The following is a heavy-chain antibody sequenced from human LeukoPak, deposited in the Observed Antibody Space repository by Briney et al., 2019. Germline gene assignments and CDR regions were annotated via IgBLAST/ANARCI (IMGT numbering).Heavy chain of an antibody. CDR2: ISAYNGNT. Sequence: ASVKVSCKVSGGTFTNYPISWVRQAPGQGLEWMGWISAYNGNTNYAQKLQGRVTMTTDTSTSTAYMELRSLRSGDTAVYYCARRASSSSGPWYGYWGQGTLVTVSS. D-gene: IGHD6-6*01. V-gene: IGHV1-18*01. CDR3: ARRASSSSGPWYGY. J-gene: IGHJ4*02. CDR1: GGTFTNYP.